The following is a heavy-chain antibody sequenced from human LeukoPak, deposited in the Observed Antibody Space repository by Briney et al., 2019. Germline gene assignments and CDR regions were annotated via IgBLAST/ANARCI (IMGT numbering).Heavy chain of an antibody. J-gene: IGHJ4*02. CDR3: ARIPHGDYAFDY. Sequence: SGPTLVNPTQTLTLTCTFSGFSLSTRGMCVSWIRQPPGKALEWLARIDWDDDKYYSTSLKTRLTISKDTSKNQVVLTMTNMDPVDTATYYCARIPHGDYAFDYWGQGTLVTVSS. CDR1: GFSLSTRGMC. CDR2: IDWDDDK. V-gene: IGHV2-70*11. D-gene: IGHD4-17*01.